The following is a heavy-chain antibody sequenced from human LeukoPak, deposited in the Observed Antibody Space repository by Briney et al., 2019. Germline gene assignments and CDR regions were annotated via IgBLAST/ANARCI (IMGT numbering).Heavy chain of an antibody. V-gene: IGHV1-46*01. CDR3: ARGVARSPRGVRFGDPEGDWFDP. Sequence: GASVKVSCKASGYTFTSYYMHWVRQAPGQGLEWMGIINPSGGSTSYAQKFQGRVTMTRDTSTSTVYMELSSLRSEDTAVYYCARGVARSPRGVRFGDPEGDWFDPWGQGTLVTVSS. D-gene: IGHD3-10*01. J-gene: IGHJ5*02. CDR2: INPSGGST. CDR1: GYTFTSYY.